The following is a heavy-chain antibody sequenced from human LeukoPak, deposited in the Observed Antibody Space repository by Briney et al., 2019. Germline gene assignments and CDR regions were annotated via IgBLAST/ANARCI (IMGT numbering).Heavy chain of an antibody. CDR3: ARVGYSSGWYPLDY. J-gene: IGHJ4*02. CDR1: GGSTSSYY. CDR2: IYATGST. Sequence: KPSETLSLTCTVSGGSTSSYYWSWIRQPAGKGLEWIGRIYATGSTNYNPSLKSRVTMSVDTSKNQFSLNLNSVTAADTAVYYCARVGYSSGWYPLDYWGQGTLVTVSS. V-gene: IGHV4-4*07. D-gene: IGHD6-19*01.